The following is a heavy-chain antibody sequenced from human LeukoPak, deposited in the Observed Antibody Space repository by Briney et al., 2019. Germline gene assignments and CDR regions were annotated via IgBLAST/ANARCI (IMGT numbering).Heavy chain of an antibody. V-gene: IGHV4-31*03. D-gene: IGHD3-22*01. J-gene: IGHJ4*02. CDR2: IYYSGST. CDR3: ARAGYYDSSGPLLGAFDY. CDR1: GGSISSGGYY. Sequence: SETLSLTCTVSGGSISSGGYYWSWIRQHPGKGLEWIEYIYYSGSTYYNPSLKSRVTISVDTSKNQFSLKLSSVTAADTAVYYCARAGYYDSSGPLLGAFDYWGQGTLVTVSS.